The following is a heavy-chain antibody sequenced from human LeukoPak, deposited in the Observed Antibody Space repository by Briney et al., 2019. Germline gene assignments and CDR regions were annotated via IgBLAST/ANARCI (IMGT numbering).Heavy chain of an antibody. V-gene: IGHV4-34*01. CDR3: ARAFRGFDP. CDR1: GGSFSGYY. J-gene: IGHJ5*02. CDR2: INHSGST. Sequence: PSETLSLTCAVYGGSFSGYYWSWIRQPPGKGLEWIGEINHSGSTNYNPSLESRVTISVDTSKNRFSLKLSSVTAADTAVYYCARAFRGFDPWGQGTLVTVSS.